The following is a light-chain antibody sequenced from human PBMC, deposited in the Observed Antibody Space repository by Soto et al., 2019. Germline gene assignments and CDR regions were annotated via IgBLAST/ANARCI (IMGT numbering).Light chain of an antibody. V-gene: IGKV4-1*01. Sequence: DIVMTQSPDSLAVSLGERATINCKSRQSVLLSSNNKNYLAWYQQKPGQPPKLLIYWASTREAGVPDRFSGSGSGTDFTLTISSLQAEDVAVYYCQQYYTTPTWTFGQGTKVEIK. J-gene: IGKJ1*01. CDR2: WAS. CDR1: QSVLLSSNNKNY. CDR3: QQYYTTPTWT.